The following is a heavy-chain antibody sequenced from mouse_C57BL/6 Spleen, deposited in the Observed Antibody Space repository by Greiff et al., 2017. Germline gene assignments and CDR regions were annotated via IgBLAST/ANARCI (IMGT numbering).Heavy chain of an antibody. Sequence: QVQLKESGAELARPGASVKMSCKASGYTFTSYTMHWVKQRPGQGLEWIGYINPSSGYTKYNQKFKDKATLTADKSSSTAYMQLSSLTSEDSAVYYCARRGLGTVVATDYWGQGTTLTVSS. V-gene: IGHV1-4*01. J-gene: IGHJ2*01. CDR1: GYTFTSYT. CDR3: ARRGLGTVVATDY. D-gene: IGHD1-1*01. CDR2: INPSSGYT.